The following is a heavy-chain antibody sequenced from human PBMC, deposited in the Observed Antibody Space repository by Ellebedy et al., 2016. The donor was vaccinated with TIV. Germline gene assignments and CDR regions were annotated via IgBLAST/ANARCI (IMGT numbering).Heavy chain of an antibody. CDR3: ATKPRGYSYGPVDY. J-gene: IGHJ4*02. D-gene: IGHD5-18*01. CDR1: GGSFSGYY. CDR2: INHSGST. Sequence: SETLSLTCAVYGGSFSGYYWSWIRQPPGKGLEWIAEINHSGSTNYNPSLKSRVTISVDTSKNQFSLKLSSVTAADTAVYYCATKPRGYSYGPVDYWGQGTLVTVSS. V-gene: IGHV4-34*01.